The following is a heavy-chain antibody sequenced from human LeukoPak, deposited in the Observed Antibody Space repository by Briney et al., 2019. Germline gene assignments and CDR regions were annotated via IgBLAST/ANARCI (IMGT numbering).Heavy chain of an antibody. V-gene: IGHV3-23*01. CDR3: ARGVGGYYSDY. D-gene: IGHD5/OR15-5a*01. CDR1: GFTFSYYA. Sequence: GGSLRLSCAASGFTFSYYAMSWVPQTPGKGLEWVSAITVIVGRTHYADSVKGRFTIPRDNSKNTLYWQMNSRRAEDTAVYNCARGVGGYYSDYWGQGTLVTVSS. CDR2: ITVIVGRT. J-gene: IGHJ4*02.